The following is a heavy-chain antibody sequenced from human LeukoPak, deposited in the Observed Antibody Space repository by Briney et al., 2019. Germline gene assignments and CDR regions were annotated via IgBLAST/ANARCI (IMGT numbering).Heavy chain of an antibody. J-gene: IGHJ4*02. CDR1: GFTISSYW. CDR2: INSDGSTT. Sequence: PGGSLRLSCAASGFTISSYWMHWVRQAPGKGLVWVSRINSDGSTTIYADSVKGRFTISRDNAKNTLYLQMNSLKAEDTAVYYCARSSTRFDYWGQGTLVTVPS. CDR3: ARSSTRFDY. V-gene: IGHV3-74*01.